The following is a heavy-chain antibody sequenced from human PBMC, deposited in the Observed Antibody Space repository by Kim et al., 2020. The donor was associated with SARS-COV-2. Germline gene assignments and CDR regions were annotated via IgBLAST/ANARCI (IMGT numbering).Heavy chain of an antibody. Sequence: SETLSLTCAVYGGSFSGYYWSWIRQPPGKGLEWIGEINHSGGTNYNPSLKSRVTISVDTSKNQFSLKLSSVTAADTAVYYCASGGVVAVALAFVILGQGT. CDR2: INHSGGT. J-gene: IGHJ3*02. CDR3: ASGGVVAVALAFVI. D-gene: IGHD2-15*01. V-gene: IGHV4-34*01. CDR1: GGSFSGYY.